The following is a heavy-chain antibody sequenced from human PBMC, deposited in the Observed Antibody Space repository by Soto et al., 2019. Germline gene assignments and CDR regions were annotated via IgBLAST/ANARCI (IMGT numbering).Heavy chain of an antibody. V-gene: IGHV1-69*06. CDR1: GTTFSSYG. CDR2: IIPVLGTI. Sequence: QVQLVQSGAELKKPGSSVKVSCKASGTTFSSYGFNWVRHAPGQGLEWMGGIIPVLGTINYAEKFQGRVTITADKSTSTVYMDLSSLRSEDTSVSYCARGTLFCGGDCYFDHWGLGTLVTVSS. D-gene: IGHD2-21*02. CDR3: ARGTLFCGGDCYFDH. J-gene: IGHJ4*02.